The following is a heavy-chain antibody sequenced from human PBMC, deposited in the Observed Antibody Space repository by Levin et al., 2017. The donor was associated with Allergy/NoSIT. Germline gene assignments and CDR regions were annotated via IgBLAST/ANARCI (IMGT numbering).Heavy chain of an antibody. CDR2: ISYDGSNK. J-gene: IGHJ4*02. CDR3: AKWGIAVAGTLD. Sequence: PGGSLRLSCAASGFTFSSYGMHWVRQAPGKGLEWVAVISYDGSNKYYADSVKGRFTISRDNSKNTLYLQMNSLRAEDTAVYYCAKWGIAVAGTLDWGQGTLVTVSS. CDR1: GFTFSSYG. V-gene: IGHV3-30*18. D-gene: IGHD6-19*01.